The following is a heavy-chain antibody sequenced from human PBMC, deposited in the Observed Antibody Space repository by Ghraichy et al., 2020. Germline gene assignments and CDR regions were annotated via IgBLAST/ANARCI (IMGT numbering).Heavy chain of an antibody. V-gene: IGHV4-30-4*01. D-gene: IGHD2-2*01. Sequence: SETLSLTCTVSGGSISNSDYYWSWIRQPPGKGLEWVGYINYSGSTYYSPSLKSRLTLAVDTSKNQFSPSLNSVTAADTAIYYCARVGYCSRNSCSFRSFAFCGHRTLFVFSP. J-gene: IGHJ5*01. CDR1: GGSISNSDYY. CDR3: ARVGYCSRNSCSFRSFAF. CDR2: INYSGST.